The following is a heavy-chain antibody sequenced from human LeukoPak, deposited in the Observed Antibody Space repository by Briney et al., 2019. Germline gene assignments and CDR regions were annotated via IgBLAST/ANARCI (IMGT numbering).Heavy chain of an antibody. J-gene: IGHJ4*02. CDR3: ARDPQLRTYYYDSSGYRFDY. CDR1: GYTFTSYG. D-gene: IGHD3-22*01. CDR2: ISAYNGNT. Sequence: GASVKVSCKASGYTFTSYGISWVRHAPGQGLEWMGWISAYNGNTNYAQKLQGRVTMTTDTSTSTAYMELRSLRSDDTAVYYCARDPQLRTYYYDSSGYRFDYWGQGTLVTVSS. V-gene: IGHV1-18*01.